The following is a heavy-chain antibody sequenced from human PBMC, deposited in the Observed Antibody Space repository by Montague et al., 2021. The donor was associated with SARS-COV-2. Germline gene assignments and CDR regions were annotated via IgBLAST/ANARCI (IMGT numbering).Heavy chain of an antibody. Sequence: CAISGDSVSTNSGTWNWVRLSPSRGLEWLGRTYYRSEWYSDYSVSVKSRISINPDTSKNQFSPQLNSVTPEDTAVYYCARAERESCGDGNCYQYFFSYWGQGTLVTVSS. CDR2: TYYRSEWYS. D-gene: IGHD2-15*01. CDR1: GDSVSTNSGT. CDR3: ARAERESCGDGNCYQYFFSY. J-gene: IGHJ4*02. V-gene: IGHV6-1*01.